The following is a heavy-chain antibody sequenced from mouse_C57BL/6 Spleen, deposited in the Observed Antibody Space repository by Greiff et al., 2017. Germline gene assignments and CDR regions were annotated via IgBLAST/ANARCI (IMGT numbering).Heavy chain of an antibody. CDR3: ARRIDGNYLDY. CDR2: INPYNGGT. Sequence: EVQLQQSGPVLVKPGASVKMSCKASGYTFTDYYMNWVKQSHCTSLEWIGVINPYNGGTSYNQTFKGKATLTVEKSSITAYMELNSLTSEDSAVYYCARRIDGNYLDYWGQGTTLTVSS. V-gene: IGHV1-19*01. CDR1: GYTFTDYY. J-gene: IGHJ2*01. D-gene: IGHD2-1*01.